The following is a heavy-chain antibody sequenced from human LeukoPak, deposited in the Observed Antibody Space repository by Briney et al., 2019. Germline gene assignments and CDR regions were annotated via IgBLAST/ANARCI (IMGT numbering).Heavy chain of an antibody. Sequence: GESLKISCKGSGYSFTSYWIGWVRQMPGKGLEWMGIIYPGDSDTRSSPSFQGQVTISADKSISTAYLQWSSLKASDTAMYYCARLTGDNGTPYYFDYWGQGTLVTVSS. CDR2: IYPGDSDT. J-gene: IGHJ4*02. CDR1: GYSFTSYW. CDR3: ARLTGDNGTPYYFDY. V-gene: IGHV5-51*01. D-gene: IGHD7-27*01.